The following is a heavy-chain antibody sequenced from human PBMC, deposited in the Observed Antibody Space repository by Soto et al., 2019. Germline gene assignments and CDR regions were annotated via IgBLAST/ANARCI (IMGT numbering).Heavy chain of an antibody. D-gene: IGHD1-26*01. J-gene: IGHJ4*02. Sequence: EVQLLESGGGLVQPGGSLRLSCAASGFTFSSYAMRWVRQAPGKGLEWVSAISGSGDSTYYADSVKGRFTIARDNSMNTLYLQMNRMRGEDTAVYPCARRGSGSYYAYWGQGTLVTVSS. CDR2: ISGSGDST. V-gene: IGHV3-23*01. CDR3: ARRGSGSYYAY. CDR1: GFTFSSYA.